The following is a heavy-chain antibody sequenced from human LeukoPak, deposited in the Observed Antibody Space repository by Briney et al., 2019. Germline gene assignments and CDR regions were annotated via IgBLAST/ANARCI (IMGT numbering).Heavy chain of an antibody. V-gene: IGHV5-51*01. Sequence: GASLQISCKGSGYSFTSYWVGWVRQLPGKGLEWMGIIYPGDSDTRYSPSFQGQVTISADKSISTAYLQWSSLKASDTAMYYCARHPNNWFDPWGQGTLVTVSS. CDR2: IYPGDSDT. J-gene: IGHJ5*02. CDR1: GYSFTSYW. CDR3: ARHPNNWFDP.